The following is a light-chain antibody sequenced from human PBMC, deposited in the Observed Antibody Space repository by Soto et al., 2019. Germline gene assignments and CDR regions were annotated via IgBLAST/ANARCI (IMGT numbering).Light chain of an antibody. CDR3: QQYGDSPIFT. CDR1: QSVGNNY. V-gene: IGKV3-20*01. J-gene: IGKJ3*01. Sequence: EIVLTQSPGTLSLSPGERATLSCRASQSVGNNYLAWYQQKPGQAPRLLINGASSRATGIPDRFSGSGSGKDFTLTISRLEPEDFAVYYCQQYGDSPIFTFGPGTRWISN. CDR2: GAS.